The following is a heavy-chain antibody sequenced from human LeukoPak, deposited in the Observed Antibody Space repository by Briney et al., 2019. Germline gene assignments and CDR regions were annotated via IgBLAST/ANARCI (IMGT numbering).Heavy chain of an antibody. CDR1: GFTFSSCA. J-gene: IGHJ4*02. CDR2: ISGSGGST. D-gene: IGHD1-1*01. CDR3: AKGNWRYFDY. V-gene: IGHV3-23*01. Sequence: GGSLRLSCAASGFTFSSCAMSWVRQAPGKGLEWVSAISGSGGSTYYADSVKGRFTISRDNSKNTLYLQMNSLGADDTAVYYCAKGNWRYFDYWGQGTLVTVSS.